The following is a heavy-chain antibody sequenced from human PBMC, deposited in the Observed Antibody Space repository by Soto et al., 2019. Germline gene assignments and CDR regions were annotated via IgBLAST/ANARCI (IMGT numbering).Heavy chain of an antibody. J-gene: IGHJ2*01. D-gene: IGHD1-26*01. CDR2: INPDGRGT. V-gene: IGHV3-74*01. Sequence: EVQLVESGGGLVQPGGSLTLSCAASGFTFSSYWMHWVRQAPGKGVVWVSRINPDGRGTNYADSVKGKFTISRDNAKHTLYLQMNSLRPEYTDVYYCARVGQGAWYFDLWGRGTLVNVS. CDR3: ARVGQGAWYFDL. CDR1: GFTFSSYW.